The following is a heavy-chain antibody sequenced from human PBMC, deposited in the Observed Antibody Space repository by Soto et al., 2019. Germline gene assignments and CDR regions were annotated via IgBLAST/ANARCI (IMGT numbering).Heavy chain of an antibody. CDR1: GGTFSRHA. J-gene: IGHJ3*02. Sequence: QVQLVQSGTEVKKPGSSVKVSCKASGGTFSRHAVNWVRQAPGQGLEWMGAILPIVDAINDAQKFQDRVTIAADDSTGTVDMELRSLRSESTAVYFCAGAPAHDDGDHDAFDIWGDGTLDIVSS. D-gene: IGHD4-17*01. V-gene: IGHV1-69*12. CDR2: ILPIVDAI. CDR3: AGAPAHDDGDHDAFDI.